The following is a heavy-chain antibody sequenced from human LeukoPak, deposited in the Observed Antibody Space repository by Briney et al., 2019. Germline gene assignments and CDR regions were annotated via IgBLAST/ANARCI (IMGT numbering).Heavy chain of an antibody. CDR2: YSGST. D-gene: IGHD3-22*01. J-gene: IGHJ4*02. CDR1: GGSISSYY. CDR3: ARDRNLNYYDSSGSLDY. V-gene: IGHV4-59*12. Sequence: PSETLSLTCTVSGGSISSYYWSWIRQPPGKGLEWIGYYSGSTNYNPSLKSRVTISVDTSKNQFSLKLSSVTAEDTAVYYCARDRNLNYYDSSGSLDYWGQGTLVTVSS.